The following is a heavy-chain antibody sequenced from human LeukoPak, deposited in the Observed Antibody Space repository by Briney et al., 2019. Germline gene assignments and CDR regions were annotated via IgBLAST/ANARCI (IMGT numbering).Heavy chain of an antibody. CDR2: IWYDGSNK. D-gene: IGHD2/OR15-2a*01. CDR1: GFTFSSYG. Sequence: QAGGSLRLSCAASGFTFSSYGMHWVRQAPGKGQEWVALIWYDGSNKYYADSVKGRLTISRDNSKNTLYLQMSSLRAEDTAVYYCAREGPRGNSQFDYWGQGTLVTVSS. CDR3: AREGPRGNSQFDY. J-gene: IGHJ4*02. V-gene: IGHV3-33*01.